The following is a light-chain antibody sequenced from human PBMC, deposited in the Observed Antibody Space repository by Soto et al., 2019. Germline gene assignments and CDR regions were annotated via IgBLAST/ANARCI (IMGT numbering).Light chain of an antibody. V-gene: IGKV1-5*03. J-gene: IGKJ1*01. Sequence: DIQMTQSPSTLSASVGDRVTITCRASQSISSWLAWYQQKPGKAPSLLIFKASELQTGAPSRFSGSGSGTEFTLTISSLQPDDFATYYCQQYNSCDYMWTFGQGTKVEIK. CDR3: QQYNSCDYMWT. CDR2: KAS. CDR1: QSISSW.